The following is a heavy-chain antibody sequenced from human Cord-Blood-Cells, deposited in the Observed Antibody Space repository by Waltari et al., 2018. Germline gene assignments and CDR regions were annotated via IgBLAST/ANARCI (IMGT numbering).Heavy chain of an antibody. Sequence: QVQLQQWGAGLLKPSETLSLTCAVHGGSFSGYYWSWIRQPPGKGLEWIGEINHSGSTNYNPSLKSRVTISVDTSKNQFSLKLSSVTAADTAVYYCARGRAAMNWGSGENAFDIWGQGTMVTDSS. D-gene: IGHD7-27*01. J-gene: IGHJ3*02. V-gene: IGHV4-34*01. CDR1: GGSFSGYY. CDR2: INHSGST. CDR3: ARGRAAMNWGSGENAFDI.